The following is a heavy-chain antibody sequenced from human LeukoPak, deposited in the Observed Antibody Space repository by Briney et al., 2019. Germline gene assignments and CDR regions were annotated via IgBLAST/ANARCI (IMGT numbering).Heavy chain of an antibody. CDR2: IIPILGIA. D-gene: IGHD4-23*01. J-gene: IGHJ4*02. CDR1: GGTFSSYA. Sequence: ASVKVSCKASGGTFSSYAISWVRQAPGQGLEWMGRIIPILGIANYAQKFQGRVTITADKSTSTAYMELSSLRSEDTAVYYCARGKNDYGDNSLTGNDYWGQGTLVTVSS. V-gene: IGHV1-69*04. CDR3: ARGKNDYGDNSLTGNDY.